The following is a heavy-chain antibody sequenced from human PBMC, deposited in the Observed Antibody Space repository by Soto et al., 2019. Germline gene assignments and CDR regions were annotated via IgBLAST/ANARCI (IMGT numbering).Heavy chain of an antibody. CDR1: GGSISSGDYY. D-gene: IGHD3-3*01. V-gene: IGHV4-31*03. CDR2: IHSSGIT. CDR3: ARDPRGVASTFYYGMDV. J-gene: IGHJ6*02. Sequence: QVQLQESGPGLVKPSQTLSLTCSVSGGSISSGDYYWSWIRQFPGKGLEWIGYIHSSGITYYKPSLKSRVTISIDTSENPFALRLTSVTAADTALYYCARDPRGVASTFYYGMDVWGLGTTVTVSS.